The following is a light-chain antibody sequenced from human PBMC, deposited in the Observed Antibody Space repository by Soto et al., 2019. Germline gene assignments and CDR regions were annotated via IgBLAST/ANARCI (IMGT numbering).Light chain of an antibody. J-gene: IGKJ1*01. V-gene: IGKV2-28*01. CDR1: QSLLHSNGYTY. CDR3: MQALHTPGT. Sequence: DIVMTQSPLSLPVTPGEPASISCRSSQSLLHSNGYTYLDWYLQKPGQSPQLLIYLGSNRASGVPDRISGSGSGTDFTLKISRVEAEDAGVYYCMQALHTPGTVGQGTKAEIK. CDR2: LGS.